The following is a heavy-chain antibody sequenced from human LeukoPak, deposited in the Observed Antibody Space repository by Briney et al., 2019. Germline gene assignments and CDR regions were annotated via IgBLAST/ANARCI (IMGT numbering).Heavy chain of an antibody. J-gene: IGHJ4*02. D-gene: IGHD4-17*01. Sequence: PSETLSLTCAVSGYSISGGYYWGWIRQPPGKGLEWIGSIYHSGSTYYNPSLKSRVTISVDTSKNQFSLKLSSVTAADTAVYYCARGIRLRGRVTYFDYWGQGTPVTVSS. CDR2: IYHSGST. CDR1: GYSISGGYY. V-gene: IGHV4-38-2*01. CDR3: ARGIRLRGRVTYFDY.